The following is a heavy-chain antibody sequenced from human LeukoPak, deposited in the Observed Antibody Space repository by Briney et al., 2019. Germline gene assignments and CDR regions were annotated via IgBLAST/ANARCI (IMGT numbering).Heavy chain of an antibody. D-gene: IGHD3-3*01. V-gene: IGHV4-59*01. CDR1: GGSINTYY. CDR2: IYYRGST. J-gene: IGHJ4*02. Sequence: PSETLSLTCTVSGGSINTYYWGWIRQPPGKGLEWIGNIYYRGSTNYNPSLKSRVTISVDTSKNQFSLKVTSVTAADTAVYFCARVEDDYHVRTGYYYWGQGTLVTVSS. CDR3: ARVEDDYHVRTGYYY.